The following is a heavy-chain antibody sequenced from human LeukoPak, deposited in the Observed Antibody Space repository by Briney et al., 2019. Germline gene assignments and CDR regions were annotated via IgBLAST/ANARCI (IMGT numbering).Heavy chain of an antibody. CDR1: GFAFSSYA. CDR2: IPKNGGST. CDR3: ARVSTGWELPPRVYYYYYYMDV. V-gene: IGHV3-64*01. J-gene: IGHJ6*03. Sequence: GGSLRFSGAASGFAFSSYAIHGVRKAPGKGLKYFSAIPKNGGSTHYANSVKGRFTISRDNSKNTLYLQMGSLRAEDMAVYYCARVSTGWELPPRVYYYYYYMDVWGKGTTVTVSS. D-gene: IGHD1-26*01.